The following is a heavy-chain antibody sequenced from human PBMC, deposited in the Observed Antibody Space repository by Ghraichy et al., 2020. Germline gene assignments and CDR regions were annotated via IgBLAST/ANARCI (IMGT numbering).Heavy chain of an antibody. CDR2: INNAGGA. CDR3: ARDTVASPLAYNGMDV. Sequence: SQTLSLTCTVSGDSISDFYWSWIRQPPGKGLEWIGYINNAGGARYNVSLQSRVTISVDTSKNQFSLTLKSVTAADTAVYYCARDTVASPLAYNGMDVWGKGTTVTVSS. V-gene: IGHV4-59*01. CDR1: GDSISDFY. J-gene: IGHJ6*04. D-gene: IGHD2-2*01.